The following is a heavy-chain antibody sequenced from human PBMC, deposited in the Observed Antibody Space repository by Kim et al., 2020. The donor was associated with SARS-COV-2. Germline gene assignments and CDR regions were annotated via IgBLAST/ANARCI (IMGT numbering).Heavy chain of an antibody. CDR2: IYYSGST. D-gene: IGHD3-10*01. Sequence: SETLSLTCTVSGGSISSSSYYWGWIRQPPGKGLEWIGSIYYSGSTYYNPSLKSRVTISVDTSKNQFSLKLSSVTAADTAVYYCARQNYYGSGSYYNVVYYYGMDVWGQGTTVTVSS. CDR3: ARQNYYGSGSYYNVVYYYGMDV. J-gene: IGHJ6*02. CDR1: GGSISSSSYY. V-gene: IGHV4-39*01.